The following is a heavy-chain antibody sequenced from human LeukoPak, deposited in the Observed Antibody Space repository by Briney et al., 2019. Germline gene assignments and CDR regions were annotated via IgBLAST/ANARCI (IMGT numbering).Heavy chain of an antibody. J-gene: IGHJ3*01. CDR1: GNTFSDYQ. CDR2: VNPKRGGT. CDR3: ATAVLVEGWHAFDL. V-gene: IGHV1-2*02. D-gene: IGHD4/OR15-4a*01. Sequence: ASVKVSCQASGNTFSDYQLHWVRQAPGLGPEWMGWVNPKRGGTSLAQRFQGRVTMTRDTSTNTAYMNLSGLRYNDTAVYYCATAVLVEGWHAFDLWGQGTMVTVSS.